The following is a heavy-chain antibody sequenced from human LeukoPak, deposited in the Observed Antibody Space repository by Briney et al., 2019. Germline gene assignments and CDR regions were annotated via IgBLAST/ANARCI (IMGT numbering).Heavy chain of an antibody. CDR1: GFTLSSYS. D-gene: IGHD3-22*01. Sequence: PGGSLRLSCAASGFTLSSYSMNWVRQAPGKGLEWVSVIYSGGSTYYADSVKGRFTISRDNSKNTLYLQMNSLRAEDTAVYYCARDIAYDSSGYYSPHFDYWGQGTLVTVSS. CDR2: IYSGGST. V-gene: IGHV3-53*01. CDR3: ARDIAYDSSGYYSPHFDY. J-gene: IGHJ4*02.